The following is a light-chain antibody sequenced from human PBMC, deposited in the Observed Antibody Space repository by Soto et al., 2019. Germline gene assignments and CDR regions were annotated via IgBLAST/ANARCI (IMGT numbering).Light chain of an antibody. CDR2: DAS. CDR3: QQYDNLPLT. J-gene: IGKJ4*01. V-gene: IGKV1-33*01. CDR1: QDIGNF. Sequence: DIQMTQSLPTLSASVGDRVTITCQASQDIGNFLSWYQQKPGKVPKLLIFDASNLETGVPSRFSGSGSGTDFTFTISSLQPEDIATYYCQQYDNLPLTFRGGTKVDIK.